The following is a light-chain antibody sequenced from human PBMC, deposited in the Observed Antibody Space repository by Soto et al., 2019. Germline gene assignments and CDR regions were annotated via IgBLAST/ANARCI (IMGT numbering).Light chain of an antibody. CDR3: SSYAGSSNV. CDR2: EVN. V-gene: IGLV2-8*01. J-gene: IGLJ1*01. CDR1: SSDVGGYNY. Sequence: QSVLAQPPSASGSPGQSVAISCTGTSSDVGGYNYVSWYRQHPGKAPKLMIYEVNKRPSGVPDRFSGSKSGNTASLTVSGLQAEDEADYYCSSYAGSSNVFGIGTKVTV.